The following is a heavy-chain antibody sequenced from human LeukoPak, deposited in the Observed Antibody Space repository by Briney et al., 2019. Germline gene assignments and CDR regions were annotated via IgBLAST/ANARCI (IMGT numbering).Heavy chain of an antibody. Sequence: ASVKVSCKASGYTFTSYGISWVRQAPGQGLEWMGWISAYNGNTNYAQKLQGRVTMTTDTSTSTAYMELRSLRSDDTAVYYCARGGDSSTPYYYYYYGMDVWGQGTTVTVSS. CDR2: ISAYNGNT. CDR3: ARGGDSSTPYYYYYYGMDV. D-gene: IGHD4-17*01. CDR1: GYTFTSYG. V-gene: IGHV1-18*01. J-gene: IGHJ6*02.